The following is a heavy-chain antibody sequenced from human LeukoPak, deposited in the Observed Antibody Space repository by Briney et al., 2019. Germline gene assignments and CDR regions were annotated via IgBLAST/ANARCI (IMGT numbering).Heavy chain of an antibody. D-gene: IGHD3-10*01. Sequence: GASVTVSCKASGYTFTSYYMHWVRQAPGQGLEWMGIINPSGGTTSYAQKFQGRVTMTRDTSTSTVYMELSSLRSEDTAVYYCARDHYYGSGSYLMPVGYCGQGTLVTVSS. V-gene: IGHV1-46*01. CDR2: INPSGGTT. CDR3: ARDHYYGSGSYLMPVGY. J-gene: IGHJ4*02. CDR1: GYTFTSYY.